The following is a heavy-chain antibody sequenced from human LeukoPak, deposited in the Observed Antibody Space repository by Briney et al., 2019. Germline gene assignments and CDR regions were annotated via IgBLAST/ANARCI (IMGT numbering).Heavy chain of an antibody. CDR1: GGSFSGYY. CDR3: ASIVVVPATFYYYYYMDV. Sequence: KPSETLSLTCAVYGGSFSGYYWSWIRQPPGKGLEWIGEINHSGSTNYNPSLKSRVTISVDTSKNQFSLKLSSVTAADTAVYYCASIVVVPATFYYYYYMDVWGKGTTVTVSS. CDR2: INHSGST. J-gene: IGHJ6*03. V-gene: IGHV4-34*01. D-gene: IGHD2-2*01.